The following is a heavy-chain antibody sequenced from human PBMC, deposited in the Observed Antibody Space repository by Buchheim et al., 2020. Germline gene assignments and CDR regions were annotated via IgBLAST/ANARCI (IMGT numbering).Heavy chain of an antibody. V-gene: IGHV3-66*01. Sequence: EVQLVESGGGLVQPGGSLRLSCAASGFTVSSNYMSWVRQAPGKGREWVSVIYSGGSTYYADSVKGRFTISRDNSKNTLYLQMNSLRAEDTAVYYCARDPRDYSNYYYYYGMDVWGQGTT. CDR1: GFTVSSNY. J-gene: IGHJ6*02. CDR2: IYSGGST. D-gene: IGHD4-11*01. CDR3: ARDPRDYSNYYYYYGMDV.